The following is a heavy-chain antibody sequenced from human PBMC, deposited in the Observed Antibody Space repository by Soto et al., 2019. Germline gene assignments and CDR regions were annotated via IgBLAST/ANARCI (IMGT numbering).Heavy chain of an antibody. CDR3: AKDKMEQWLVGGYFDY. CDR1: GFTFSSYA. CDR2: TINSGGST. V-gene: IGHV3-23*01. J-gene: IGHJ4*02. Sequence: PGGSLRLSCAASGFTFSSYAMSWVRQAPGKGLEWVSATINSGGSTYYADSVRGRFTISRDNSKNTLYLQMNSLRAEDTDVYYCAKDKMEQWLVGGYFDYWGQGALVTVSS. D-gene: IGHD6-19*01.